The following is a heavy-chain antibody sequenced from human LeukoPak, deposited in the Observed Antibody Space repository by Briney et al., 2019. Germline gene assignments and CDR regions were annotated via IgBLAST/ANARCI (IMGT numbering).Heavy chain of an antibody. V-gene: IGHV3-30*02. D-gene: IGHD2-8*02. CDR2: IRLDGDKV. CDR3: AKLSTGYDSDFDN. Sequence: PGGSLRLSCAASGFNFSIYGMHWVRQAPGTGLEWVAFIRLDGDKVSYADSVNGRFTISRDNSKNTLYLQMNSLRSEDTAVYYCAKLSTGYDSDFDNWGQGSLVVVSS. CDR1: GFNFSIYG. J-gene: IGHJ4*02.